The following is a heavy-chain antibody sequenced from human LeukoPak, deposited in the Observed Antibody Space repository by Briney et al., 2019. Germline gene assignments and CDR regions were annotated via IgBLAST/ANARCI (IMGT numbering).Heavy chain of an antibody. CDR1: GGSISTTGYY. CDR3: ASDKGYSNNYFAY. D-gene: IGHD6-13*01. CDR2: IYYSGST. V-gene: IGHV4-39*01. J-gene: IGHJ4*01. Sequence: SETLSLTCTVSGGSISTTGYYWAWIRQPPGKGLEWIASIYYSGSTYYNSSLKSRVTISVDTSRNQFSLKLSSVTAADTALYYCASDKGYSNNYFAYWGQGTLVTVSS.